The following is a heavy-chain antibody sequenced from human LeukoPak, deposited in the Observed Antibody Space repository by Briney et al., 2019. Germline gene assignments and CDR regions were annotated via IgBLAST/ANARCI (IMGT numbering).Heavy chain of an antibody. CDR2: ISGSGGST. Sequence: GGSLRLSCAASGFTFSSYAMSWVRQAPGKGLEWVSAISGSGGSTYYADSVKGRFTISRDNSKNTLYLQMNSLRTEDTAVYYCTRGLGSTWYSDYWGQGTLVTVSS. CDR3: TRGLGSTWYSDY. V-gene: IGHV3-23*01. CDR1: GFTFSSYA. D-gene: IGHD6-13*01. J-gene: IGHJ4*02.